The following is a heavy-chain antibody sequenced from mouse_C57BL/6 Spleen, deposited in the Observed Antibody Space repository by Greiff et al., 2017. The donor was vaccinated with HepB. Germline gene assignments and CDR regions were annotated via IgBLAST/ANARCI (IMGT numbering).Heavy chain of an antibody. Sequence: VMLVESGPELVKPGASVKISCKASGYAFSSSWMNWVKQRPGKGLEWIGRIYPGDGDTNYNGKFKGKATLTADKSSSTAYMQLSSLTSEDSAVYFCARQLRLYYFDYWGQGTTLTVSS. CDR3: ARQLRLYYFDY. CDR1: GYAFSSSW. D-gene: IGHD3-2*02. CDR2: IYPGDGDT. J-gene: IGHJ2*01. V-gene: IGHV1-82*01.